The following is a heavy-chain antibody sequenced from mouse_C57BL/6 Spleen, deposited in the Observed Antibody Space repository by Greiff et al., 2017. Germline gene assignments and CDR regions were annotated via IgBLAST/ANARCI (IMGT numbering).Heavy chain of an antibody. V-gene: IGHV1-53*01. D-gene: IGHD3-1*01. CDR1: GYTFNSYW. Sequence: QVQLQQPGTELVKPGASVKLSCKASGYTFNSYWMHWVKQRPGQGLEWIGNINPSNGGINSNEKFKCKATLPVDKSSSTAYMQLSSLTSEDSAVYECARTGVGAMDYWGQGTSVTVSS. CDR3: ARTGVGAMDY. J-gene: IGHJ4*01. CDR2: INPSNGGI.